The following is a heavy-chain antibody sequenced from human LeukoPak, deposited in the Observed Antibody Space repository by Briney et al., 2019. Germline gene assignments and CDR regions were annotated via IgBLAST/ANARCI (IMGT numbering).Heavy chain of an antibody. CDR2: IRSKAYGGTT. J-gene: IGHJ2*01. Sequence: PGGSLRLSCTASGFTFGDYAMSWVRQAPGKGLEWVGFIRSKAYGGTTEYAASVKGRFTISRDDSKSIAYLQMNSLKTEDTAVYYCTRDVGYCSSTSCDPDLWGRGTLVTVSS. CDR1: GFTFGDYA. D-gene: IGHD2-2*01. V-gene: IGHV3-49*04. CDR3: TRDVGYCSSTSCDPDL.